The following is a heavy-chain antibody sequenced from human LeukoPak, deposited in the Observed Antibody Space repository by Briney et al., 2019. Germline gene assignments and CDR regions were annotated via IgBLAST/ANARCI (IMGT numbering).Heavy chain of an antibody. CDR3: ARGGYSYGYPGVSWFDP. Sequence: ASVKVSCKASGYAFPSYGLSWVRQAPGQGLEWMGWINAGNGNTKYSQKFQGRVTITRDTSASTAYMELSSLRSEDTAVYYCARGGYSYGYPGVSWFDPWGQGTLVTVSS. CDR1: GYAFPSYG. J-gene: IGHJ5*02. V-gene: IGHV1-18*01. CDR2: INAGNGNT. D-gene: IGHD5-18*01.